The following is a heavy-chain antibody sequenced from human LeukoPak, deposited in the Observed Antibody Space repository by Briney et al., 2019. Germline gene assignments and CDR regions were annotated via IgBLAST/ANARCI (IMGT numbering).Heavy chain of an antibody. Sequence: PSETLSLTCTVSGGSISSYYWSWIRQPPGKGLEWIGDIYYSGSTNYNPSLKSRVTISIDTSKNQFSLKLSSVTAANTAVYFCARGRSSSWYSPFAYWGQGTLLTVSS. J-gene: IGHJ4*02. CDR2: IYYSGST. CDR1: GGSISSYY. D-gene: IGHD6-13*01. CDR3: ARGRSSSWYSPFAY. V-gene: IGHV4-59*01.